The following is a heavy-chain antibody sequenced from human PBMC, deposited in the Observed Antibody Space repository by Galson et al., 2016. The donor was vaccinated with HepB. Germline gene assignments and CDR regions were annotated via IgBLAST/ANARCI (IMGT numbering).Heavy chain of an antibody. CDR2: IDWTDYK. J-gene: IGHJ3*01. V-gene: IGHV2-70*01. D-gene: IGHD6-13*01. CDR1: GFSLSTSGMS. CDR3: ARLRGFGQQLSCFDL. Sequence: PALVKPTPTLTLTCTFSGFSLSTSGMSVTWIRQPPGKALEWLALIDWTDYKYYSTSLKTRLTISKDTSKNQVVLTMPNMDPVDTATYYCARLRGFGQQLSCFDLWGQGTMVTVSS.